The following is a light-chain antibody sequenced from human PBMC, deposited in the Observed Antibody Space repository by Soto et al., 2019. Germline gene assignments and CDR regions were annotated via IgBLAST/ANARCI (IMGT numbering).Light chain of an antibody. CDR1: SSDVGGYNY. V-gene: IGLV2-14*01. Sequence: QSALTQPASVSGSPGQSITISCTGTSSDVGGYNYVSWYQQHPGKAPKLMIYEVSNRPSGLSNRFSGSKSGNTASLTISGRQAEDEADYYCSSYTSSNTYVFGTGTKLTVL. CDR2: EVS. J-gene: IGLJ1*01. CDR3: SSYTSSNTYV.